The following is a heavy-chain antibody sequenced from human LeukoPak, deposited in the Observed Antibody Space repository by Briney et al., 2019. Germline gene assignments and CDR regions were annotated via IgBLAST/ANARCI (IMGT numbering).Heavy chain of an antibody. J-gene: IGHJ4*02. D-gene: IGHD3-22*01. CDR1: GVTGSNNY. V-gene: IGHV3-53*01. Sequence: PGGSLRLSCAAAGVTGSNNYMSGVRHAPGEGLEWVSLIYSGGSTYYADSVKVRFTISRDNSKNTLFLQMNSLRVEDTAVYYCATYSSLDYWGQGILVTVSS. CDR3: ATYSSLDY. CDR2: IYSGGST.